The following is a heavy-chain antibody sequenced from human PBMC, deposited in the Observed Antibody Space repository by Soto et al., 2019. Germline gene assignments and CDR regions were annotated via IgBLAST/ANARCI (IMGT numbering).Heavy chain of an antibody. Sequence: PGGSLRLSCAASGFTFSSYWMSWVRQAPGKGLEWVANIKQDGSEKYYADSVKGRFTISRDNSKNTLYLQMNSLRAEDTAVYYCARGYGSGSPGYMDVWGKGTTVTVSS. D-gene: IGHD3-10*01. V-gene: IGHV3-7*01. J-gene: IGHJ6*04. CDR1: GFTFSSYW. CDR2: IKQDGSEK. CDR3: ARGYGSGSPGYMDV.